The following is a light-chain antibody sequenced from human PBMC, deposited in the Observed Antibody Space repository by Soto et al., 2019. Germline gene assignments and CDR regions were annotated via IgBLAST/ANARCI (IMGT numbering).Light chain of an antibody. CDR3: TSYAAGKNVV. CDR1: SSDVGNYNY. J-gene: IGLJ2*01. V-gene: IGLV2-8*01. CDR2: EVN. Sequence: QSVLTQPPSASGSPGQSVTISCTGTSSDVGNYNYVSWYQQYPGKAPKLMIYEVNKRPSGVPDRFSGSKSGNTASLTVSGLQAEDKADYYCTSYAAGKNVVFGGGTKLTVL.